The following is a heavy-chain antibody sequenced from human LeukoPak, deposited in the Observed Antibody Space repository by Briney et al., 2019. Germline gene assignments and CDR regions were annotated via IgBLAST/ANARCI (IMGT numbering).Heavy chain of an antibody. V-gene: IGHV1-8*03. J-gene: IGHJ4*02. CDR2: MNPNSGNT. Sequence: ASVKVSCKVSGYTFTSFDINWVRQATGQGLEWLVWMNPNSGNTGYAQKFQGRVAITRNTSINTAYMELSSLRSEDTAVYYCARVHSGSYPFDYWGQGTLVTVSS. CDR1: GYTFTSFD. CDR3: ARVHSGSYPFDY. D-gene: IGHD1-26*01.